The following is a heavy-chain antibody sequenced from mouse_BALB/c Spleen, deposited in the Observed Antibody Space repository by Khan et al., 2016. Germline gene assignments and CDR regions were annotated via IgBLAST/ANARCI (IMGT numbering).Heavy chain of an antibody. J-gene: IGHJ4*01. CDR1: GFNIKDTY. D-gene: IGHD1-1*01. CDR2: IDPANGNT. Sequence: VQLQQPGAELVKPGASVKLSCIASGFNIKDTYMHWVKQRPEQGLEWIGRIDPANGNTKYDPKFQGKATITAATSSNTAYLQLSSLTSEDTAVYYCARTVVAPYYAMDYWGQGTSVTVSS. V-gene: IGHV14-3*02. CDR3: ARTVVAPYYAMDY.